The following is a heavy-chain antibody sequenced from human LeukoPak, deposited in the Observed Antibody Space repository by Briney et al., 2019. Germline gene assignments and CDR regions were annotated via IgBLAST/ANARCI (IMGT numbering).Heavy chain of an antibody. CDR1: GFTFSNFL. CDR3: AKGGSGWSYLDY. V-gene: IGHV3-23*01. J-gene: IGHJ4*02. Sequence: GGSLRLSCAASGFTFSNFLMTWVRQAPGKGLEWVLGISGVDGKTYYADSVKGRFTISSDSSKNTLYLQMNSLRAEDTAVYYCAKGGSGWSYLDYWGQGALVTVSS. D-gene: IGHD6-19*01. CDR2: ISGVDGKT.